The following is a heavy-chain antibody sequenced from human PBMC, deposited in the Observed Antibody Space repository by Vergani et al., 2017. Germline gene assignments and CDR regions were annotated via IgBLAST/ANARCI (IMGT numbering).Heavy chain of an antibody. V-gene: IGHV4-38-2*01. CDR3: ARMGGYDEGDAFRIGYFDS. D-gene: IGHD3-22*01. J-gene: IGHJ4*02. CDR1: GDSISSGNN. CDR2: VSHSADT. Sequence: QVNLQESGPGLVKPSETLSLTCAVSGDSISSGNNWGWIRQPPGKGLEWISSVSHSADTYFNPSLRRRINMSVDTSKNQFSLKLNSVTAADTAMYYCARMGGYDEGDAFRIGYFDSWGPGILVTVSS.